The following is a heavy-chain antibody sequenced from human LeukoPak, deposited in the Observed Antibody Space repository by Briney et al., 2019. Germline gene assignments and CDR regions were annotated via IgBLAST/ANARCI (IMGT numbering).Heavy chain of an antibody. D-gene: IGHD3-3*01. CDR3: AREPPLTNYDFWSGPTDKSREYNWFDS. CDR1: GGTFSSYA. CDR2: IIPIFGTA. V-gene: IGHV1-69*13. J-gene: IGHJ5*01. Sequence: SVKVSCKASGGTFSSYAISWVRQAPGQGLEWMGGIIPIFGTANYAQKFQGRVTITADESTSTAYMELSSLRSEDTAVYYCAREPPLTNYDFWSGPTDKSREYNWFDSWGQGTLVTVSS.